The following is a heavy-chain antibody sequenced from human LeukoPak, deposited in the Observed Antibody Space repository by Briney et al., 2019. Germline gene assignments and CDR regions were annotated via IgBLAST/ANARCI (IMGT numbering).Heavy chain of an antibody. CDR1: GGSFSGYY. Sequence: PSETLSLTCAVYGGSFSGYYWSWIRQPPGKGLEWIGAINHSGSTNYNPSLKSRVTISVDTSKNQFSLKLSSVTAADTAVYYCARGAGLTTVTPWWYFDYWGQGTLVTVSS. CDR3: ARGAGLTTVTPWWYFDY. V-gene: IGHV4-34*01. J-gene: IGHJ4*02. D-gene: IGHD4-17*01. CDR2: INHSGST.